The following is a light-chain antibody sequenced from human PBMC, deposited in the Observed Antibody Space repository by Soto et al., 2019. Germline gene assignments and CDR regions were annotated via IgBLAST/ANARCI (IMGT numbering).Light chain of an antibody. Sequence: EVTLTQSPATVSVSPGETATLSCGASQTLLRGYLAWYQQRHGLAPRLIIYDVSRRATGIPDRFSGSGSGTDFTLSISRVEPEDFVVYYCQNYDGSWTFGQGTKVEIK. V-gene: IGKV3D-20*01. CDR2: DVS. J-gene: IGKJ1*01. CDR3: QNYDGSWT. CDR1: QTLLRGY.